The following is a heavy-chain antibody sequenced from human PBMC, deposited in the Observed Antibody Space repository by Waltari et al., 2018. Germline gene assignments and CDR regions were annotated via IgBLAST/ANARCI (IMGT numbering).Heavy chain of an antibody. D-gene: IGHD6-19*01. Sequence: QVQLVQSGAEVKKPGSSVKVSCKASGGTFSSYTISWVRQAPGQGLEWMGRIIPILGIANYAQKFQGRVTITADKSTSTAYMELSSLRSEDTAVYYCAKDRRSSGWYTDYWGQGTLVTVSS. CDR2: IIPILGIA. CDR1: GGTFSSYT. J-gene: IGHJ4*02. V-gene: IGHV1-69*08. CDR3: AKDRRSSGWYTDY.